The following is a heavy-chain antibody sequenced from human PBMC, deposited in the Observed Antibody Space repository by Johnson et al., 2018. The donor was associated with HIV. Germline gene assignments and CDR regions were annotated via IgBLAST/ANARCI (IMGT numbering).Heavy chain of an antibody. J-gene: IGHJ3*02. CDR3: ARDGPTRLVGARGDFDAFDI. D-gene: IGHD1-26*01. CDR2: ISYAGSNK. V-gene: IGHV3-30*03. CDR1: GFTFSSYG. Sequence: QVQLVESGGGVVQPGRSLRLSCAASGFTFSSYGMHWVRQAPGKGLEWVAVISYAGSNKYYADSVKGRFTISSDNSKNTLYLQMNSLRAEDTAVYYCARDGPTRLVGARGDFDAFDIWGQGTMVTVSS.